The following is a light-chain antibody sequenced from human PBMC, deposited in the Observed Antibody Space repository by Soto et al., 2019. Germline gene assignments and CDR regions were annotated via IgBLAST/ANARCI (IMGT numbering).Light chain of an antibody. CDR1: QSVSSNS. Sequence: EIVLTQSPGTLSLSVGERATLSCRASQSVSSNSLAWYQQKPGQSPRLLMSGASTRATGIPHRFSGSGSGTDFTLTISRLEPEDFAVYYCQQYGRSPFTFGPGTKVEI. V-gene: IGKV3-20*01. CDR3: QQYGRSPFT. J-gene: IGKJ3*01. CDR2: GAS.